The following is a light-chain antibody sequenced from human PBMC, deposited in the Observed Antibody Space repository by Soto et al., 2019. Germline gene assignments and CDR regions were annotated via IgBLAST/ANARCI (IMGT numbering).Light chain of an antibody. CDR3: MQSTQIPPT. Sequence: VITQTPLSLSVAPGQPASISGKSSQSLLHITLDTVVFWYLQKPVDSPQLLIYEVSTRVSGGPDTLSGSGSATAVILEISRVENDDVGTYYCMQSTQIPPTFGQGTRLEIK. CDR2: EVS. V-gene: IGKV2D-29*02. J-gene: IGKJ5*01. CDR1: QSLLHITLDTV.